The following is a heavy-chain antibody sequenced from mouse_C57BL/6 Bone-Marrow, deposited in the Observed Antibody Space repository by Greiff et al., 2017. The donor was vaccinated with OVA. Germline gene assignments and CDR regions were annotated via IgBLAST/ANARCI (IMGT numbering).Heavy chain of an antibody. J-gene: IGHJ4*01. CDR1: GFTFSDFY. Sequence: EVKVEESGGGLVQPGGSLKLSCAASGFTFSDFYMYWIRQTPEKRLEWVAYISNGGGSTYYPDTVKGRFTISRDNAKNTLSLQMSRLKSEDTAMYYCARLDAMDYWGQGTSVTVSS. CDR2: ISNGGGST. CDR3: ARLDAMDY. V-gene: IGHV5-12*01.